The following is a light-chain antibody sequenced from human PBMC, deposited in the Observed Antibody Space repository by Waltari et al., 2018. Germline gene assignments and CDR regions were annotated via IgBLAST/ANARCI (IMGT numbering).Light chain of an antibody. CDR1: SSDVGGYNY. CDR2: DIN. V-gene: IGLV2-11*03. J-gene: IGLJ3*02. CDR3: CSYVGSNIYWV. Sequence: VSGSPGQSVTISCTGTSSDVGGYNYVSWYQQHPDKAPKLIIYDINKRPSGVPDRFSGSKSGNTASLTISGLQAEDEADYYCCSYVGSNIYWVFGGGTKLTVL.